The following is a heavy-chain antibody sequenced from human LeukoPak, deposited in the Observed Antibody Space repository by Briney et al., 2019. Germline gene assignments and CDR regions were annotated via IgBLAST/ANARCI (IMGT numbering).Heavy chain of an antibody. CDR2: ISGNNGDST. CDR3: AKVGSGGYSFGNFDY. V-gene: IGHV3-23*01. J-gene: IGHJ4*02. CDR1: GFTFTSYA. D-gene: IGHD5-18*01. Sequence: QPGGSLRLSCAASGFTFTSYAMSWVRQAPGKGLEWVSAISGNNGDSTYYANSVKGRFTISRDNSKNTVYLQMNSLRAEDTAVYYCAKVGSGGYSFGNFDYWGQGTLVTVSS.